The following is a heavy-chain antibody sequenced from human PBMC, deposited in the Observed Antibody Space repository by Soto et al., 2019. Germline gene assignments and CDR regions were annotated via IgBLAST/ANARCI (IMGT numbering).Heavy chain of an antibody. CDR2: FSGSGGST. CDR1: GFTFSSYA. D-gene: IGHD6-6*01. V-gene: IGHV3-23*01. CDR3: AKDREVAVRWYFDL. J-gene: IGHJ2*01. Sequence: EVQLLESGGGLVQPGGSLRLSCAASGFTFSSYAMSWVRQAPGKGLEWVSTFSGSGGSTYYADSVKGRFTISRDNSKNTLDLQMDSLRAEDTAVYYCAKDREVAVRWYFDLWGRGTLVTVSS.